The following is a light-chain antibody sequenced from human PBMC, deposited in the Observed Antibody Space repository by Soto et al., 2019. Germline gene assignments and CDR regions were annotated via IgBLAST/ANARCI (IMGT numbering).Light chain of an antibody. V-gene: IGKV1-5*01. CDR2: GAS. J-gene: IGKJ1*01. Sequence: DIQMTQSPSTLSASAGERATISCRASQSVSSKLAWYQQKPGQAPKLLIYGASSLDSGVPARFSGSGSGTEFTLTISSLQSDDFAIYYCQQYNSYSSWTFGQGTKVDIK. CDR3: QQYNSYSSWT. CDR1: QSVSSK.